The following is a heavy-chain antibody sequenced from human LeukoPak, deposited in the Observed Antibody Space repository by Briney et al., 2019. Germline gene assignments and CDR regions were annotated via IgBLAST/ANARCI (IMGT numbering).Heavy chain of an antibody. CDR1: GYTFTGYY. J-gene: IGHJ4*02. CDR3: ATSRQDIVIVPAAAGFDY. V-gene: IGHV1-24*01. CDR2: FDPEDGAT. Sequence: ASVKVSCKASGYTFTGYYMHWVRQAPGKGLEWMGGFDPEDGATIYAQKFQGRVTMTEDTSTDTAYMELSSLRSEDTAVYYCATSRQDIVIVPAAAGFDYWGQGTLVTVSS. D-gene: IGHD2-2*01.